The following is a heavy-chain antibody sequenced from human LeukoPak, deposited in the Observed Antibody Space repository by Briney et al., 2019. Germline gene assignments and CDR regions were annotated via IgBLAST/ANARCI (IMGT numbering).Heavy chain of an antibody. V-gene: IGHV3-30*18. CDR3: AKSHYSGYYYWDY. J-gene: IGHJ4*02. Sequence: GRSLRLSCAAPGFTFSSYGMHWVRQAPGKGLEWVAVISNDGSNKYYADSVKGRYTISRDNSKNTLYLQMNSLRAEDTAVYYCAKSHYSGYYYWDYWGQGTLVTVSS. CDR2: ISNDGSNK. D-gene: IGHD3-22*01. CDR1: GFTFSSYG.